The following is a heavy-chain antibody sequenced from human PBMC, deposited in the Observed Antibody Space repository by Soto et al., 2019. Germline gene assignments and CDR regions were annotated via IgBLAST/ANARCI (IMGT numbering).Heavy chain of an antibody. V-gene: IGHV2-5*02. D-gene: IGHD1-26*01. CDR3: AQSKWEVLRALEV. CDR2: IYGEDEK. J-gene: IGHJ3*01. Sequence: QITVKESGPTLVKPTQTLTLTCTFSGFSLSASEVGVGWIRQPPGKALEWLALIYGEDEKLYSPSLKSRLTIANDTDKNQVVLTMTKMDPVDTATYYCAQSKWEVLRALEVWGQGTKVTVSS. CDR1: GFSLSASEVG.